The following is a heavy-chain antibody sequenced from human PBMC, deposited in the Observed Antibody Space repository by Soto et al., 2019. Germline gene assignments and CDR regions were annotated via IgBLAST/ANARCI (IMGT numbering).Heavy chain of an antibody. CDR3: ADSIFYYGMDV. CDR2: IYPGDSDT. J-gene: IGHJ6*02. Sequence: PXESLKLSCQCSGYTFTNYLIGLVLQMPGKGLEWMGIIYPGDSDTKYNPSFQGQVTISADKSITTTYLRWTSLKASDTAIYYCADSIFYYGMDVWGQGTTVTVSS. V-gene: IGHV5-51*01. CDR1: GYTFTNYL.